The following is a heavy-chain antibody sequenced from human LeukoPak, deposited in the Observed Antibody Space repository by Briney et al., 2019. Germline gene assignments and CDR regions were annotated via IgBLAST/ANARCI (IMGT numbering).Heavy chain of an antibody. J-gene: IGHJ4*02. CDR2: IYPGDSDT. CDR3: AVRLGVTTGDY. D-gene: IGHD4-17*01. V-gene: IGHV5-51*01. CDR1: GYIFTNYW. Sequence: GESLKISCKGSGYIFTNYWNGWVRQMPGKGLEWMGIIYPGDSDTRCSPSFQGQVTISADKSISTAYLQWSSLKASDTAMYYCAVRLGVTTGDYWGQGTLVTVSS.